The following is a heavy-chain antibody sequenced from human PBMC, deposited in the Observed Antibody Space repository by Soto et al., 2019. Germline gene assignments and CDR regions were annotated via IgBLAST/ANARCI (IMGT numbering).Heavy chain of an antibody. CDR3: AKDDGAGFKA. V-gene: IGHV1-69*04. CDR2: IFPLLAMV. Sequence: QVNLVQSGTEMKKPGSSVMVSCKVSGGDLSNSGISWVRQAPGQGLEWMGGIFPLLAMVDYSQKFQGRVTSTADESTNTAYMDLGTLRSDSTAVYYCAKDDGAGFKAGGQGTLVLISS. D-gene: IGHD1-26*01. CDR1: GGDLSNSG. J-gene: IGHJ4*02.